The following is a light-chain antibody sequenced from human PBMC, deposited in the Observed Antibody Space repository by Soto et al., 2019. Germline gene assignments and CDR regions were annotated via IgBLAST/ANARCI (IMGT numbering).Light chain of an antibody. CDR2: GAS. CDR3: QQFVSSPLT. CDR1: QSVTQNF. J-gene: IGKJ4*01. Sequence: EIVLTQSPGTLSLSPGERATLSCRASQSVTQNFLAWYQQRPGQSPRLLIYGASNRAAGIPDRFSGSGSGTDFSLTISRLETEDFAVYYCQQFVSSPLTFGGGTKVDIK. V-gene: IGKV3-20*01.